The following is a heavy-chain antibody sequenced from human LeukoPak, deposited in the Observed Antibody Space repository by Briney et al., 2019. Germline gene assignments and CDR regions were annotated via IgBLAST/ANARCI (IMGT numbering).Heavy chain of an antibody. CDR1: GFTFSSYS. CDR3: ARDLDYGSGSVNWFDP. Sequence: PGGSLRLSCAASGFTFSSYSMNWVRQAPGKGLEWVSYISSSSSTIYYADSVKGRFTISRDNAKNSLYLQMNSLRAEDTAVYYCARDLDYGSGSVNWFDPWGQGTLVTVSS. D-gene: IGHD3-10*01. V-gene: IGHV3-48*04. J-gene: IGHJ5*02. CDR2: ISSSSSTI.